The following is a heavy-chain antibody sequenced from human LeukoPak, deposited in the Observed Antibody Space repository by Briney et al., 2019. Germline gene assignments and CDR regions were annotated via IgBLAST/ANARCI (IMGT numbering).Heavy chain of an antibody. Sequence: AASVKVSCKASGGTFSSYAISWVRQAPGQGLGWMGGIIPIFGTANYAQKFQGRVTITADESTSTAYMELSSLRSEDTAVYYCARGPGTTFGLDYWGQGTLVTVSS. CDR2: IIPIFGTA. CDR3: ARGPGTTFGLDY. J-gene: IGHJ4*02. D-gene: IGHD1-1*01. V-gene: IGHV1-69*13. CDR1: GGTFSSYA.